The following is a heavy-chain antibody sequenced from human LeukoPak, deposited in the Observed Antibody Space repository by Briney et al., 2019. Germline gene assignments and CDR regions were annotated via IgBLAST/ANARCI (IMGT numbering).Heavy chain of an antibody. D-gene: IGHD3-22*01. J-gene: IGHJ6*03. CDR1: GFTFSDYY. V-gene: IGHV3-11*01. Sequence: GGSLRLSCAASGFTFSDYYMSWIRQAPGKGLEWISYISSSGSTIYYADSVKGRFTISRDNAKNSLYLQMNSLRAEDTAVYYCARAQPTYYYDSSGYLSSHYYYIDVWGKGTTVTVSS. CDR3: ARAQPTYYYDSSGYLSSHYYYIDV. CDR2: ISSSGSTI.